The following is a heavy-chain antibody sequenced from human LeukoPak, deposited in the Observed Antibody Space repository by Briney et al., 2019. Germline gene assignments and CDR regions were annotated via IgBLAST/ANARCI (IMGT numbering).Heavy chain of an antibody. D-gene: IGHD3-3*01. CDR3: ARQRELTIFGVVWSYYDY. J-gene: IGHJ4*02. CDR1: GGSISSYY. V-gene: IGHV4-59*08. Sequence: SETLSLTCTVSGGSISSYYWSWIRQPPGKGLEWIGYIYYSGSTNYNPSLKSRVTTSVDTSKNQFSLKLSSVTAADTAVYYCARQRELTIFGVVWSYYDYWGQGTLVTVPS. CDR2: IYYSGST.